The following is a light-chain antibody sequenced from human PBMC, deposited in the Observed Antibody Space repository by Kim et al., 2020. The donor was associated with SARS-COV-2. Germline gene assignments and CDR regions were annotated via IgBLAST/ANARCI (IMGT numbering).Light chain of an antibody. CDR3: QKYNTAPWT. CDR2: AAS. V-gene: IGKV1-27*01. J-gene: IGKJ1*01. Sequence: ASVGDRVTITCRASQDIANSLAWYQQKPGTVPKLLIYAASTLQSGVPSRFSGSGSGTEFTITIGSLQTEDVATYYCQKYNTAPWTFGPGTKVDIK. CDR1: QDIANS.